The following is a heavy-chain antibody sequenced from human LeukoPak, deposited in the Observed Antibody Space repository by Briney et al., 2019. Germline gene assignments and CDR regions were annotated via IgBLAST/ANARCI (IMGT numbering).Heavy chain of an antibody. CDR1: GFTFSSYW. V-gene: IGHV3-74*01. CDR3: AKDDGGNSPGFDY. Sequence: GGSLRLSCAASGFTFSSYWMHWVRQAPGKGLVWVPRINSDGSSTSYADSVKGRFTISRDNSKNTLYLQMNSLRAEDTAVYYCAKDDGGNSPGFDYWGQGTLVTVSS. J-gene: IGHJ4*02. CDR2: INSDGSST. D-gene: IGHD4-23*01.